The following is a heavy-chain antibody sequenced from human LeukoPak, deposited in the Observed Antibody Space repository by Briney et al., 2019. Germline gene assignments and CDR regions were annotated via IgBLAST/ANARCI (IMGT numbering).Heavy chain of an antibody. CDR3: AAESITIFGVVIT. CDR1: GFTFSSHS. D-gene: IGHD3-3*01. Sequence: PGGSLRLSCAASGFTFSSHSMNWVRQAPGKGLEWVSYISGSSTTIYYADSVKGRFTISRDNGKNSLYLQMNSLRAEDTAVYFCAAESITIFGVVITWGQGTLVTVSS. V-gene: IGHV3-48*01. J-gene: IGHJ5*02. CDR2: ISGSSTTI.